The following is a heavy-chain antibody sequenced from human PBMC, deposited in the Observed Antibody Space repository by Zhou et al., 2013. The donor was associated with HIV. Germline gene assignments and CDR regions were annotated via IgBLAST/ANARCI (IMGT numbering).Heavy chain of an antibody. CDR2: IIPILGIA. CDR3: ARFPVGVENENFDY. Sequence: QVQXVQSGAEVKKPGSSVKVSCKASGGTFSSYAISWVRQAPGQGLEWMGRIIPILGIANYAQKFQGRVTITADKSTSTAYMELSSLRSEDTAVYYCARFPVGVENENFDYWGQGTLGHRLL. J-gene: IGHJ4*02. V-gene: IGHV1-69*04. CDR1: GGTFSSYA. D-gene: IGHD3-3*01.